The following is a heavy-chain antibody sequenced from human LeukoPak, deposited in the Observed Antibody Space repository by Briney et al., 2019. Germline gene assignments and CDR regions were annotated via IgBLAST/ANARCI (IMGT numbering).Heavy chain of an antibody. D-gene: IGHD6-19*01. J-gene: IGHJ4*02. V-gene: IGHV4-34*01. Sequence: PSETLSLTCAVYGGSFSGYYWSWIRQPPGKGLEWIGEINHSGSTNYNPSLKSRVTISVDTSKNQFSLKLSFVTAADTAVYYCARVGAVAENEDYWGQGTLVTVSS. CDR3: ARVGAVAENEDY. CDR1: GGSFSGYY. CDR2: INHSGST.